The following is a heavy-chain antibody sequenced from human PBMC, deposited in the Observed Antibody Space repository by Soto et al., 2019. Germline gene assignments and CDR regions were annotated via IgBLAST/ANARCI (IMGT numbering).Heavy chain of an antibody. J-gene: IGHJ4*02. CDR1: GGTFSSYA. V-gene: IGHV1-69*06. CDR2: IIPIFGTA. CDR3: ARGVDNWNVSDGYYFDY. D-gene: IGHD1-20*01. Sequence: QVPLVQSGAEVKKPGSSVKVSCKASGGTFSSYAISWVRQAPGQGLEWMGGIIPIFGTANYAQKFQGRVTITADKSTSTAYMELSSLRSEDTAVYYCARGVDNWNVSDGYYFDYWGQGTLVTVSS.